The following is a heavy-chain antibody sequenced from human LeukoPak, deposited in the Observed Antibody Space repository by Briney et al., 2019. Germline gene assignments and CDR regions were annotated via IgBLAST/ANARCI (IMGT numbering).Heavy chain of an antibody. Sequence: GGSLRLSCAASGFTVSSNYMSWVRQAPGKGLEWVSRINSDGSSTSYADSVKGRFTISRDNAENTLYLQMNSLRAEDTAVYYCARDGSSWANWFDPWGQGTLVTVSS. V-gene: IGHV3-74*01. D-gene: IGHD6-13*01. CDR1: GFTVSSNY. CDR3: ARDGSSWANWFDP. CDR2: INSDGSST. J-gene: IGHJ5*02.